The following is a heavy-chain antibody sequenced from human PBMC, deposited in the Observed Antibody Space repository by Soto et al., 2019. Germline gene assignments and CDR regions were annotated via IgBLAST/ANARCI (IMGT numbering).Heavy chain of an antibody. CDR2: ISGSGHAT. CDR1: GFMFDNYA. D-gene: IGHD3-3*01. V-gene: IGHV3-23*01. J-gene: IGHJ3*01. Sequence: EVRLLESGGGSVPPGASARLSCLTSGFMFDNYAMSWVRQSPARGLEWVAAISGSGHATYYTQSVRGRFTISRDKSKKTVFLQMNNLRTEDTAIYYCARGPYDFWSGYIADAFDVWGQGTMVTVSS. CDR3: ARGPYDFWSGYIADAFDV.